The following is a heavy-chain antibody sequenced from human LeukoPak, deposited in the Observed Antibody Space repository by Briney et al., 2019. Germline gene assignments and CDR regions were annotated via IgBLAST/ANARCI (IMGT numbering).Heavy chain of an antibody. J-gene: IGHJ4*02. CDR3: ARRSWSFDY. Sequence: PGGSLRLSCSASGFTFSSYAMHWVRQAPGKGLEYASAISSNGGSTYYADSVKGRFTISRDNSKNSLYLQMNSLRAEDTAVYYCARRSWSFDYWGRGTLVTVSS. D-gene: IGHD6-13*01. V-gene: IGHV3-64*04. CDR1: GFTFSSYA. CDR2: ISSNGGST.